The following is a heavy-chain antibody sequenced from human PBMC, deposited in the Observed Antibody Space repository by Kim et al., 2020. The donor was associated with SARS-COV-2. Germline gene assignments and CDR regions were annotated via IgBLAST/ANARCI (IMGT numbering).Heavy chain of an antibody. V-gene: IGHV3-48*03. CDR2: ISSSGSTI. D-gene: IGHD3-22*01. CDR1: GFTFSSYE. Sequence: GGSLRLSCAASGFTFSSYEMNWVRQAPGKGLEWVSYISSSGSTIYYADSVKGRFTISRDNAKNSLYLQMNSLRAEDTAVYYCARAPKTYYYDSSAPGGDYWGQGTLVTVSS. J-gene: IGHJ4*02. CDR3: ARAPKTYYYDSSAPGGDY.